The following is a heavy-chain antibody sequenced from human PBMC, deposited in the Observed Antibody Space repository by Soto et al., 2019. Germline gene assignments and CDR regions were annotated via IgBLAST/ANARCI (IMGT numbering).Heavy chain of an antibody. D-gene: IGHD6-19*01. J-gene: IGHJ6*02. CDR1: GYSLTSYW. V-gene: IGHV5-10-1*01. CDR3: ASHSSGWENYYYYGMDV. Sequence: PGESLKISCKGSGYSLTSYWISWVRQMPGKGLEWMGRIDPSDSYTNYSPSFQGHVTISADKSISTAYLQWSSLKASDTAMYYCASHSSGWENYYYYGMDVWGQGTTVTVSS. CDR2: IDPSDSYT.